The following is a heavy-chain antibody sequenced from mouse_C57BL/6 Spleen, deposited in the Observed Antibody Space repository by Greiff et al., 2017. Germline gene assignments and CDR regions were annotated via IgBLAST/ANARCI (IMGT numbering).Heavy chain of an antibody. D-gene: IGHD6-1*01. J-gene: IGHJ1*03. Sequence: EVMLVESGGGLVKPGGSLKLSCAASGFTFSDYGMHWVRQAPEKGLEWVAYISSGSSTIYYADTVKGRFTISRDNAKNTLFLQMTSLRSEYTAMYYCARTLKGYFDVWGTGTTVTVSS. V-gene: IGHV5-17*01. CDR3: ARTLKGYFDV. CDR1: GFTFSDYG. CDR2: ISSGSSTI.